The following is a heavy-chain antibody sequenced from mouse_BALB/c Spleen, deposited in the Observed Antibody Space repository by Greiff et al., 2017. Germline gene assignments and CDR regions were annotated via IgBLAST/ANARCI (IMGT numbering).Heavy chain of an antibody. CDR3: ARADGYYVYAMDY. J-gene: IGHJ4*01. D-gene: IGHD2-3*01. CDR1: GFSLTSYG. CDR2: IWSGGST. V-gene: IGHV2-4-1*01. Sequence: VKLQESGPGLVQPSQSLSITCTVSGFSLTSYGVHWVRQSPGKGLEWLGVIWSGGSTDYNAAFISRLSISKDNSKSQVFFKMNSLQADDTATYYCARADGYYVYAMDYWGQGTSVTVSS.